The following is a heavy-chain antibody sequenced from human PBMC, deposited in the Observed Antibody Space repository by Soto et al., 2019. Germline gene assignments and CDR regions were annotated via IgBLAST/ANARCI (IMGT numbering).Heavy chain of an antibody. D-gene: IGHD3-10*01. CDR2: MYYSGST. CDR3: ARGVTMVRGVGLFYFDY. V-gene: IGHV4-31*03. Sequence: PSETLSLTCTVSGGSISSGGYYWSWIRQHPGKGLERIGYMYYSGSTYYNPSLKSRITISVDTSKKKFSLKLSSVTAADTAVYYCARGVTMVRGVGLFYFDYWGQGTLVTVSS. CDR1: GGSISSGGYY. J-gene: IGHJ4*02.